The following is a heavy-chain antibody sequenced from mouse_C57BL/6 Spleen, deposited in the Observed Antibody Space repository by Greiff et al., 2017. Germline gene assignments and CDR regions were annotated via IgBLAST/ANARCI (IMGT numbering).Heavy chain of an antibody. Sequence: VQLQESGAELVRPGASVTLSCKASGYTFTDYEMHWVKQTPVHGLEWIGAIDPETGGTAYNQKFKGKAILTADKSSSTAYMELRSLTSEDSAVYYCTRDFPYDLDYWGQGTTLTVSS. V-gene: IGHV1-15*01. J-gene: IGHJ2*01. CDR1: GYTFTDYE. D-gene: IGHD1-1*01. CDR2: IDPETGGT. CDR3: TRDFPYDLDY.